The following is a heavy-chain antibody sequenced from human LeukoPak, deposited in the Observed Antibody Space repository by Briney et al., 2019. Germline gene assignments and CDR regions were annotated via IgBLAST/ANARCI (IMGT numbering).Heavy chain of an antibody. D-gene: IGHD1-1*01. V-gene: IGHV1-46*01. CDR3: ARDSPLELHSYYGMDV. Sequence: ASVKVSCKASGYTFTSYYMHWLRQAPGQGLEWLGIINPSGGSTSYAQKFQGRVAMTRDTSTSTVYMELSSLRSEDTAVYYCARDSPLELHSYYGMDVWGQGTTVTVSS. CDR2: INPSGGST. CDR1: GYTFTSYY. J-gene: IGHJ6*02.